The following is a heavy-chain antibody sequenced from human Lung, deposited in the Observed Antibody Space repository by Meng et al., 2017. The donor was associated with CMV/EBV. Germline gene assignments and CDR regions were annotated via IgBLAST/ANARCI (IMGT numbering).Heavy chain of an antibody. D-gene: IGHD4-23*01. CDR1: A. CDR2: MKVDRGNT. V-gene: IGHV1-8*01. CDR3: ARGPVTFGGGGKFDL. J-gene: IGHJ4*02. Sequence: AINCVRQAPGKGLEWMGWMKVDRGNTDYKQNYRGRVTMTRDTSTDTAYMELARLTGEDTAIYYCARGPVTFGGGGKFDLWGQGTLVTVSS.